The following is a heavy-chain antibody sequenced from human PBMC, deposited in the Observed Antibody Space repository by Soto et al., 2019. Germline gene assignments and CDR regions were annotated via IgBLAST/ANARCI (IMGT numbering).Heavy chain of an antibody. CDR3: TTGYSSSWTYGMDV. CDR1: GFTFSNAW. D-gene: IGHD6-13*01. V-gene: IGHV3-15*01. Sequence: EVQLVESGGGLVKPGGSLRLSCAASGFTFSNAWMSWVRQAPGKGLEWVGRIKSKTDGGTTDYAAPVKGRFTISRDDSKNTLCLQMNSLKTEDTAVYYCTTGYSSSWTYGMDVWGQGTTVTVSS. CDR2: IKSKTDGGTT. J-gene: IGHJ6*02.